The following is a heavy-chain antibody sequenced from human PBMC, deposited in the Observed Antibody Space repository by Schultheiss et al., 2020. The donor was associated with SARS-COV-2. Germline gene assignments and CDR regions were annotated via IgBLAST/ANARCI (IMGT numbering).Heavy chain of an antibody. CDR3: ARHRFYGDYGYYYYGMDV. Sequence: GSLRLSCAASGFTFNQAWMNWVRQAPGKGLEWIGEIFYSGSSNYNPSLKSRVTISVDTSKNQFSLKLSSVTAADTAVYYCARHRFYGDYGYYYYGMDVWGQGTTVTVSS. D-gene: IGHD4-17*01. CDR2: IFYSGSS. CDR1: GFTFNQAW. J-gene: IGHJ6*02. V-gene: IGHV4-34*12.